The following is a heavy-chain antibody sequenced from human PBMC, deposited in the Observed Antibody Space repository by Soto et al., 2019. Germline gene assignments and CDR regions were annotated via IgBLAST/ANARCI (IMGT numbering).Heavy chain of an antibody. D-gene: IGHD3-10*01. CDR3: ARDASVYYFGSGKNWFDP. Sequence: QVQLVESGGGVVQPGRSLRLSCAASGFTFSSYAMHWVRQAPGKGLECVAVISYDGGKTYYADSVKGRFTISRDNSKNTLYLQMNSLRPEDTAVYYCARDASVYYFGSGKNWFDPWGQGTLVTVSS. CDR1: GFTFSSYA. CDR2: ISYDGGKT. J-gene: IGHJ5*02. V-gene: IGHV3-30-3*01.